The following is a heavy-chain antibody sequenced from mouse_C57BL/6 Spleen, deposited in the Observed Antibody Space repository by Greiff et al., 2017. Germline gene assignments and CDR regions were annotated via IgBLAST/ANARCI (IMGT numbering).Heavy chain of an antibody. J-gene: IGHJ4*01. V-gene: IGHV1-18*01. Sequence: EVKLMESGPELVKPGASVKIPCKASGYTFTDYNMDWVKQSPGQSLEWIGDINPNNGGTIYNQKFKGKATLTVDKSSSTAYMELRSLTSEDTAVYYCARQGRAMDYWGQGTSVTVSS. D-gene: IGHD3-3*01. CDR1: GYTFTDYN. CDR2: INPNNGGT. CDR3: ARQGRAMDY.